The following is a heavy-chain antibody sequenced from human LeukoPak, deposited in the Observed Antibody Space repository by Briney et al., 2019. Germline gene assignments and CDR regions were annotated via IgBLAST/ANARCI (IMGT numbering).Heavy chain of an antibody. Sequence: GGSLRLSCAASGFTFSSYAMSWVRQAPGRGLEWVSIISGGSGNTYYADSVKGRFSISRDNSKNTLYLQMNSLRAEDTAVYYCARRIDCSGACPSHYWGQGTLVTVSS. CDR2: ISGGSGNT. CDR3: ARRIDCSGACPSHY. D-gene: IGHD2-15*01. J-gene: IGHJ4*02. CDR1: GFTFSSYA. V-gene: IGHV3-23*01.